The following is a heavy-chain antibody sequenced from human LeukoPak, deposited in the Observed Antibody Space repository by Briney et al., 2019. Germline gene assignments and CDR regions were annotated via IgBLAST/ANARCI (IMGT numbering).Heavy chain of an antibody. CDR1: GGTFSSYA. Sequence: SVKVSCKASGGTFSSYAISWVRQAPGQGLEWMGGIIPIFGTANYAQKFEGRVTFTRDTSASTAYMELSSLTSEDTAVYYCAKSGYSGYDPDVGYWGQGTLVSVSS. CDR2: IIPIFGTA. V-gene: IGHV1-69*05. CDR3: AKSGYSGYDPDVGY. J-gene: IGHJ4*02. D-gene: IGHD5-12*01.